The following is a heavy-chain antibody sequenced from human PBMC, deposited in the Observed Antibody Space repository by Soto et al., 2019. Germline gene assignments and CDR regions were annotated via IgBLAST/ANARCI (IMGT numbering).Heavy chain of an antibody. D-gene: IGHD2-15*01. CDR3: ARGGGGSLFEH. V-gene: IGHV3-11*06. CDR2: ISPKSTYT. CDR1: GFSFSDYY. Sequence: QVHLVESGGGLVKPGGSLRLSCAISGFSFSDYYMSWIRQAPGKGLEWLSHISPKSTYTNYADSVKGRFTISRDNTKSSLFLQMNSLGVDDTAVYYCARGGGGSLFEHWGKGALVTVSS. J-gene: IGHJ4*02.